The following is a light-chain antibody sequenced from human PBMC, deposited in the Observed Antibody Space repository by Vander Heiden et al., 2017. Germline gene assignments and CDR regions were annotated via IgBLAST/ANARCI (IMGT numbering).Light chain of an antibody. CDR2: GAS. CDR1: QSVSNNY. CDR3: QQYGSSPWT. V-gene: IGKV3-20*01. J-gene: IGKJ1*01. Sequence: EIVLTQSPGTLSLSPGERATLSCRASQSVSNNYLAWYQQKPGQAPRLLIYGASNRATGIPDRFSGSGSGTDFTLAISRLESEDFAVYYCQQYGSSPWTFGQGTKVEIK.